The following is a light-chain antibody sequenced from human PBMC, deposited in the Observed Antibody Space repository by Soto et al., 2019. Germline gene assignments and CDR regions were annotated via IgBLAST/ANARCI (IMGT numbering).Light chain of an antibody. CDR1: QSVDSSF. Sequence: DIVLTQSPGSLSLSPGERATLSCRASQSVDSSFFAWYQQKPGQAPRLLIYGASKRATGTPDRFSGSGSGTDCTLTITRLEPEDFAVYYCQQYVSSVTFGQGTKVEIK. J-gene: IGKJ1*01. V-gene: IGKV3-20*01. CDR3: QQYVSSVT. CDR2: GAS.